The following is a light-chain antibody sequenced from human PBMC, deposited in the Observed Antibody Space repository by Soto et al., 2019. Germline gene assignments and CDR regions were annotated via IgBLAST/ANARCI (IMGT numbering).Light chain of an antibody. CDR3: SSYGASSTL. V-gene: IGLV2-14*03. CDR2: DVG. Sequence: QSVLTQPASVSGSPGQSITISCTGSTSDIGGYNYVSWYQQHPGKAPKLLICDVGYRPSGISDRFSGSKSGNTASLTISGLQPEGEADYYCSSYGASSTLFGGGTKVTVL. CDR1: TSDIGGYNY. J-gene: IGLJ2*01.